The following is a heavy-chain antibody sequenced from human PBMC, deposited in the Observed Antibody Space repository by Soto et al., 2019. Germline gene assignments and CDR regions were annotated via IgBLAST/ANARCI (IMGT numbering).Heavy chain of an antibody. V-gene: IGHV3-11*01. CDR2: ISSSGSTI. CDR3: ARRYCSGGSCYSWNFDY. J-gene: IGHJ4*02. D-gene: IGHD2-15*01. Sequence: GGSLRLSCAASGFTFSDYYMSWIRQAPGKGLEWVSYISSSGSTIYYADSVKGRFTISRDNAKNSLYLQMNSLRAEDTAVYYCARRYCSGGSCYSWNFDYWGQGTLVTVSS. CDR1: GFTFSDYY.